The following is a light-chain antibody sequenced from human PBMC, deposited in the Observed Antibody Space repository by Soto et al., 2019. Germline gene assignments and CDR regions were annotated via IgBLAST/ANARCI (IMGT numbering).Light chain of an antibody. CDR1: KLGDKY. V-gene: IGLV3-1*01. Sequence: SYELTQPPSVSVSPGQTASISCSGDKLGDKYASWYQQKPGQSPVLVIYQDTKRPSGIPERFSGSNSGNTATLTISGTQAMDEADYYCQAGDSSIVFGGGTKLTVL. J-gene: IGLJ2*01. CDR2: QDT. CDR3: QAGDSSIV.